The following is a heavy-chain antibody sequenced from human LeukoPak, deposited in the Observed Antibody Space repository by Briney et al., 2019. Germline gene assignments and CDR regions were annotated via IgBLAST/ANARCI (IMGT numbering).Heavy chain of an antibody. D-gene: IGHD3-22*01. Sequence: VASVKVSCKASGGTFSSYAISWVRQAPGQGLEWMGGIIPIFGTANYAQKFQGRVTITADKSTSTAYMELSSLRSEDTAAYYCARERGQYYYDSSGYSYQNAFDIWGQGTMVTVSS. CDR2: IIPIFGTA. CDR3: ARERGQYYYDSSGYSYQNAFDI. V-gene: IGHV1-69*06. CDR1: GGTFSSYA. J-gene: IGHJ3*02.